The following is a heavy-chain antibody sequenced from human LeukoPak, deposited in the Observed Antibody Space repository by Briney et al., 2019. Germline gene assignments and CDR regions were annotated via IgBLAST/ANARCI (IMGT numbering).Heavy chain of an antibody. CDR1: GYTFTSYD. Sequence: ASVKVSCKASGYTFTSYDINWVRQATGQGLEWMGWMNPNSGNTGYAQKFQGRVTMTRNTSISTAYIELSSLRSEDTAVYYCARGGKWLRFPYYWGQGTLVTVSS. J-gene: IGHJ4*02. CDR2: MNPNSGNT. D-gene: IGHD5-12*01. CDR3: ARGGKWLRFPYY. V-gene: IGHV1-8*01.